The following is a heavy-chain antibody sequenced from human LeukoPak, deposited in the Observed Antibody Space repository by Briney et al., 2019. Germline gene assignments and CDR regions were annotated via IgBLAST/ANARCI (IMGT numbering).Heavy chain of an antibody. CDR3: ARLGPPDYYYYYYMDV. CDR1: GGSISSYY. Sequence: SETLCLTCTVSGGSISSYYWSWIRQPPGKGLEWIGYIYYSGSTNYNPSLKSRVTISVDTSKNQFSLKLSSVTAADTAVYYCARLGPPDYYYYYYMDVWGKGTTVTVSS. J-gene: IGHJ6*03. V-gene: IGHV4-59*01. CDR2: IYYSGST.